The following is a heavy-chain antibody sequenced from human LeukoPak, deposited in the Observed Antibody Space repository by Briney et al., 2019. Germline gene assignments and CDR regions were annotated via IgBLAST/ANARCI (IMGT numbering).Heavy chain of an antibody. D-gene: IGHD6-19*01. CDR2: IIPILGTA. CDR3: AREPPQSSSGWYNWFDP. CDR1: GGTFSSYA. V-gene: IGHV1-69*05. J-gene: IGHJ5*02. Sequence: SVKVSCKASGGTFSSYAIRWVRQAPGQGLEWMGGIIPILGTANYAQKFQGRVTITTDESTSTAYMELSSLRSEDTAVYYCAREPPQSSSGWYNWFDPWGQGTLVTVSS.